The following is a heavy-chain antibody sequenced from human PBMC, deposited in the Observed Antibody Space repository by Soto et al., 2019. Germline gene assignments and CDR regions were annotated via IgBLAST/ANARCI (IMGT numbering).Heavy chain of an antibody. J-gene: IGHJ2*01. CDR3: ARAKSYYDSSGYYYGWYFDL. CDR2: IKQDGSEK. Sequence: ESGGGLVQPGGSLRLSCAASGFTFSSYWMSWVRQAPGKGLEWVANIKQDGSEKYYVDSVKGRFTISRDNAKNSLYLQMNSLRAEDTAVYYCARAKSYYDSSGYYYGWYFDLWGRGTLVTVSS. V-gene: IGHV3-7*03. CDR1: GFTFSSYW. D-gene: IGHD3-22*01.